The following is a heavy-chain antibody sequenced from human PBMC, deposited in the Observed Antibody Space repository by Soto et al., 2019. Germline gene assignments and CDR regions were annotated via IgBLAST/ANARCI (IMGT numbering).Heavy chain of an antibody. D-gene: IGHD3-16*02. CDR1: GGSISSYF. J-gene: IGHJ6*02. CDR2: IYNNGST. CDR3: VRVMEMWDYVWGTFRPYGMDV. Sequence: PSETLSLTCSVSGGSISSYFWNWIRQPPGKGLEWIGYIYNNGSTNYNPSLKSRVTISVDTSKNQISLNLSSVTVAVTAVYYCVRVMEMWDYVWGTFRPYGMDVWGQGTTVTVSS. V-gene: IGHV4-59*01.